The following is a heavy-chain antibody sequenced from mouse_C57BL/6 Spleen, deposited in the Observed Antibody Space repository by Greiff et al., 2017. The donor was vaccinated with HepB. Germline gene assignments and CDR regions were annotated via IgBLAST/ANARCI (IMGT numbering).Heavy chain of an antibody. J-gene: IGHJ1*03. CDR1: GYTFTSYW. D-gene: IGHD2-2*01. Sequence: VQLQQPGAELVMPGASVKLSCKASGYTFTSYWMHWVKQRPGQGLEWIGEIDPSDSYTNYNQKFKGKSTLTVDKSSSTAYMQRSSLTSEDAAVYYCARGGSVTTYWYFDVWGTGTTVTVSS. CDR3: ARGGSVTTYWYFDV. V-gene: IGHV1-69*01. CDR2: IDPSDSYT.